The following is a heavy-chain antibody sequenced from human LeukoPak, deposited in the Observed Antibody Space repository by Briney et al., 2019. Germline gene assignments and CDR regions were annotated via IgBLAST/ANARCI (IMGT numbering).Heavy chain of an antibody. CDR2: INHSGST. V-gene: IGHV4-34*01. D-gene: IGHD1-26*01. CDR3: ARHGTRYYYYYMDV. CDR1: GGSFSGYY. J-gene: IGHJ6*03. Sequence: SETLSLTCAVYGGSFSGYYWSWIRQPPGKGLEWIGEINHSGSTNYNPSLKSRVTISVDTSKNQFSLKLSSVTAADTAVYYCARHGTRYYYYYMDVRGKGTTVTISS.